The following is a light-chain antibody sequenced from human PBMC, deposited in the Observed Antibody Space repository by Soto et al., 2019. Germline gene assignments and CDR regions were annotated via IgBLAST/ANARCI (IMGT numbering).Light chain of an antibody. CDR2: HAS. J-gene: IGKJ1*01. V-gene: IGKV1-5*02. CDR1: QDIRND. Sequence: DIQMTQSPSTLSASVGDRVTIICRASQDIRNDLAWYQQKPGTAPKLLIYHASTLESGVPSRFSGSGSGTEFTLTISSLQPDDFATYYCQQYNSYSFGQGTKVDI. CDR3: QQYNSYS.